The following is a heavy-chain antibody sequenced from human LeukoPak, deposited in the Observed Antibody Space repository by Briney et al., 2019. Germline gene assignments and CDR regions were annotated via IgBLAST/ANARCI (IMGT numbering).Heavy chain of an antibody. CDR2: ISGDGSTT. V-gene: IGHV3-74*01. D-gene: IGHD5-12*01. Sequence: GGSLRLSCAAIGFTSNYWMHWVRQAPGKGLVWVSCISGDGSTTFYADSVKGRFTISRDNSKNTLYLQMNSLRAEDTAVYYCTRGYSGYGNFDCWGQGTLVTVSS. J-gene: IGHJ4*02. CDR1: GFTSNYW. CDR3: TRGYSGYGNFDC.